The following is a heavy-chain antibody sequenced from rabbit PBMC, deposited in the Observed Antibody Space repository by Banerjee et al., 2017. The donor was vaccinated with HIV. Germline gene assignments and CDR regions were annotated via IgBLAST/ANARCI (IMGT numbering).Heavy chain of an antibody. J-gene: IGHJ4*01. CDR3: ATRYAGDAIYGYAL. CDR1: GFSLSTYYY. CDR2: IYAGTSGTT. D-gene: IGHD6-1*01. V-gene: IGHV1S40*01. Sequence: QSLEESGGGLVQPEGSLTLTCTASGFSLSTYYYLCWVRQAPGKGLEWVACIYAGTSGTTYYASWAKGRFTISKTSSTTVDLKMTSLTAADTATYFCATRYAGDAIYGYALWGPGTLVTVS.